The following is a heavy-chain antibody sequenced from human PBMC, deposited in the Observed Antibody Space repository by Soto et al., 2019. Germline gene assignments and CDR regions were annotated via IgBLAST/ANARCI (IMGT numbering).Heavy chain of an antibody. D-gene: IGHD1-1*01. Sequence: PSETLSLTCTVSGGSISSSSSYWGWIRQPPGKGLEWIGSIYYSGSTFYNPSLKSRVTISVDTSKNHFTLKLNSVTAADTAVYFCARRYGYSFEQWGQGTLGTMCS. V-gene: IGHV4-39*02. CDR1: GGSISSSSSY. CDR3: ARRYGYSFEQ. CDR2: IYYSGST. J-gene: IGHJ4*02.